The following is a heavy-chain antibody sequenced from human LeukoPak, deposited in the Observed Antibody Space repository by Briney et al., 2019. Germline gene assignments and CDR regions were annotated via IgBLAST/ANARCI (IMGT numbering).Heavy chain of an antibody. V-gene: IGHV1-69*05. CDR2: IIPIFGTA. Sequence: GASVKVSCKASGGTFSSYAISWVRQAPGQGLEWMGGIIPIFGTANYAQKFQGRVTITTDESTSTAYMELSSLRSEDTAVYYCARGMIVDDDAGAFDYWGQGTLVTVSS. CDR1: GGTFSSYA. D-gene: IGHD3-22*01. J-gene: IGHJ4*02. CDR3: ARGMIVDDDAGAFDY.